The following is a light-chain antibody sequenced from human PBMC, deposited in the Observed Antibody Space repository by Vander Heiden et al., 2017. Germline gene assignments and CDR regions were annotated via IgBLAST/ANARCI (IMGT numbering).Light chain of an antibody. Sequence: DIQMTQSPSSVSASVGDRVTITCRASHGISTYLVWYQQNPGKAPKLLIYGASRLQSGVPSRFSGSGSGTDFTLTISSLQPEDFATYYCQQANSLPLTFGGGTTVEI. CDR2: GAS. CDR1: HGISTY. V-gene: IGKV1D-12*01. CDR3: QQANSLPLT. J-gene: IGKJ4*01.